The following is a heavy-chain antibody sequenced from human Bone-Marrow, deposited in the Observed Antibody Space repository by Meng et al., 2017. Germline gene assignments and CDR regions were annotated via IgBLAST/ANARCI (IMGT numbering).Heavy chain of an antibody. Sequence: VRLQGAGPGVGERRGTPSVTWPVSGVSIRRSNWWSWVRQPPGKGLEWIGEIYHSRSTNYNQSLTRRVTISVDKSKNQFSLKLSSVTAADTAVYYCARRVSGSGLTTDWFDPWGQGTLVTVSS. J-gene: IGHJ5*02. CDR2: IYHSRST. CDR3: ARRVSGSGLTTDWFDP. D-gene: IGHD4-17*01. V-gene: IGHV4-4*03. CDR1: GVSIRRSNW.